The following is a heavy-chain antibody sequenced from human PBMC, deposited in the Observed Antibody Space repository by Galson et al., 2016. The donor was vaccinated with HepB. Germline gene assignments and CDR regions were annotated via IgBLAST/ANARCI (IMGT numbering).Heavy chain of an antibody. Sequence: SVKVSCKASGGTFSNYPISWVRQAPGQGLEWMGGIIPMFGTADYAQKLQVRVTITADESTSTAYMELSSLRSDDTAVYHCARSPPFLGFEKYFLDSWGQGTLVTVSS. J-gene: IGHJ4*02. V-gene: IGHV1-69*13. CDR2: IIPMFGTA. D-gene: IGHD2/OR15-2a*01. CDR3: ARSPPFLGFEKYFLDS. CDR1: GGTFSNYP.